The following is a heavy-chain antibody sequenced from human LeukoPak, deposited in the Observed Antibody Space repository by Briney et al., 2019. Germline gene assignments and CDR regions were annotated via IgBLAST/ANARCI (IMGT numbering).Heavy chain of an antibody. J-gene: IGHJ5*02. V-gene: IGHV1-18*01. CDR2: ISAYNGNT. CDR3: VVLLWFGEFTNWFDP. Sequence: ASVTVSCKASGYTFTSYGISWVRQAPGQGLEWMGWISAYNGNTNYAQKLQGRVTMTTDTSTSTAYMELRSLRSDDTAVYYCVVLLWFGEFTNWFDPWGQGTLVTVSS. CDR1: GYTFTSYG. D-gene: IGHD3-10*01.